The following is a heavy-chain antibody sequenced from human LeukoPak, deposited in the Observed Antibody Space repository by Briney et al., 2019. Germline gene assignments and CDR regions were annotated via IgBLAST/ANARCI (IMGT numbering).Heavy chain of an antibody. J-gene: IGHJ3*02. V-gene: IGHV3-30-3*01. Sequence: SGGSLRLSCAASGFSFSDYAMRWVRQAPGKGLEWVAVISYDGSNKLYADSVKGRFTISRDNSENTLYMQMNSLRAEDTAVFYCVREVARDCAFDIWGQGTMVTVSS. CDR2: ISYDGSNK. CDR1: GFSFSDYA. D-gene: IGHD5-12*01. CDR3: VREVARDCAFDI.